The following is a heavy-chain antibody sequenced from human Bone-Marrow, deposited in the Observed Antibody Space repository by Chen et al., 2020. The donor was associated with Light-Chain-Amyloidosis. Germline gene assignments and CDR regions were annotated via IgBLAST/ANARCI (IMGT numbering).Heavy chain of an antibody. CDR3: ASAPVLYDSSGYYSHPGFEY. V-gene: IGHV1-69*01. CDR1: GGTFISYA. D-gene: IGHD3-22*01. Sequence: QVQLVQSGAEVKKPGSSVKVSCKASGGTFISYAITWVRQAPGQGLEWMGGIIPTLGTATYAQKLQGRVTITAVESTSTAYMELSSLRSEDTAVYYCASAPVLYDSSGYYSHPGFEYWGQGTLVTVSS. J-gene: IGHJ4*02. CDR2: IIPTLGTA.